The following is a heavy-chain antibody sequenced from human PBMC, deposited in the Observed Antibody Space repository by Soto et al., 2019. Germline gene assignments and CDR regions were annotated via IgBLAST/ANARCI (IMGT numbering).Heavy chain of an antibody. CDR1: GFSFSNAW. V-gene: IGHV3-15*01. Sequence: EVQLVESGGGLVKPGGSLRLSCAASGFSFSNAWVSWVRQLPGKGLEWVGHIKSKTDGGTADYAAPVKGRFTISRDDSKNTLYLQMNSLKTEDTAMFYCTTLNYGVDVWGQGTTVTVSS. CDR3: TTLNYGVDV. CDR2: IKSKTDGGTA. J-gene: IGHJ6*02.